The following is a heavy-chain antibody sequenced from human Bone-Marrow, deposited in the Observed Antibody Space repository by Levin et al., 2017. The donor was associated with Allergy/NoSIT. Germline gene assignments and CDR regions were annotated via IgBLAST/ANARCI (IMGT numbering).Heavy chain of an antibody. CDR3: AAELYRNGLWCAFDI. V-gene: IGHV1-58*02. CDR2: IVVGGGST. Sequence: SVKVSCKASGYTFRNSAMQWVRQARGEGLEWIGWIVVGGGSTSYAQRFQERLTITRDMSTSTVYMELSGLTSGDTAVYYCAAELYRNGLWCAFDIWGQGTVVTVSS. J-gene: IGHJ3*02. D-gene: IGHD4/OR15-4a*01. CDR1: GYTFRNSA.